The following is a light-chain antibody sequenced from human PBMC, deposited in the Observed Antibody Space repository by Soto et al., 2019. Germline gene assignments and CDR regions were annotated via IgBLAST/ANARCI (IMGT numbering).Light chain of an antibody. CDR1: QSINTY. V-gene: IGKV1-39*01. CDR3: QQTYSFGFT. J-gene: IGKJ3*01. CDR2: AAS. Sequence: DIQMTQSPSSLSASIGDRVTITCRASQSINTYLNWYQQRPGKAPELLIFAASTLQSGDPSRFSGRVSVTDFTLTISSLHPEDFATYYCQQTYSFGFTFGPGTTVDFK.